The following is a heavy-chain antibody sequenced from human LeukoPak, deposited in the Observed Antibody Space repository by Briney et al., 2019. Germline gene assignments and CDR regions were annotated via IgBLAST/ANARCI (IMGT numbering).Heavy chain of an antibody. CDR2: INPSGGST. D-gene: IGHD3-3*01. CDR1: GSTFTSYY. V-gene: IGHV1-46*01. J-gene: IGHJ4*02. Sequence: ASVKVSCKASGSTFTSYYKHWVRQAPGQGLEWKGIINPSGGSTSYAQKFQGRVTMTRDTSTSTVYMELSSLRSEDTAVYYCAREVTIFGVETHNDLDYWGQGTLVTVSS. CDR3: AREVTIFGVETHNDLDY.